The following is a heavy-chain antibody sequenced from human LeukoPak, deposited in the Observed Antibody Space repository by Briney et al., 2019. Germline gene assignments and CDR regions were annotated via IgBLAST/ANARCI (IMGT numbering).Heavy chain of an antibody. J-gene: IGHJ4*02. CDR2: ISYDGSNK. V-gene: IGHV3-30*18. CDR1: GFTFSSYG. Sequence: PGGSLRLSCAASGFTFSSYGMHWVRQAPGKGLERVAVISYDGSNKYYADSVKGRFTISRDNSKNTLYLQMNSLRAEDTAVYYCAKDVNFDWLLPDYWGQGTLVTVSS. D-gene: IGHD3-9*01. CDR3: AKDVNFDWLLPDY.